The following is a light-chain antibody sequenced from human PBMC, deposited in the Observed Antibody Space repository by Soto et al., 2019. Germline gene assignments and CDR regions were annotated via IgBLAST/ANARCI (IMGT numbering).Light chain of an antibody. V-gene: IGKV3-11*01. CDR2: DAS. CDR3: QQHSNWPLT. CDR1: QYINTR. Sequence: EIVLTQSPATLSSFPGDRVTLSCRASQYINTRLAWYQHRPGQAPRLLIYDASSRATGIPARFSGSGSGTDFTLTISSLEPEDFAVYYCQQHSNWPLTFGGGTKVDIK. J-gene: IGKJ4*01.